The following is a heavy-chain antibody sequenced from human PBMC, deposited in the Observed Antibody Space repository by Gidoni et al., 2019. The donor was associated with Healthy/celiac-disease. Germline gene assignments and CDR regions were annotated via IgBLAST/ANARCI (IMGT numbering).Heavy chain of an antibody. D-gene: IGHD6-6*01. J-gene: IGHJ5*02. CDR1: GGSISSSSYY. Sequence: QLQLQESGPGLVKPSETLSLTCTVSGGSISSSSYYWGWIRQPPGKGLEWIGSIYYSGSTYYNPSLKSRVTISVDTSKNQFSLKLSSVTAADTAVYYCARESSSSPNWFDPWGQGTLVTVSS. V-gene: IGHV4-39*01. CDR3: ARESSSSPNWFDP. CDR2: IYYSGST.